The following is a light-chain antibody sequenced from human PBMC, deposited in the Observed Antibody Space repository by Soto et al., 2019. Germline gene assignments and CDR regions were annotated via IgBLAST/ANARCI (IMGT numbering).Light chain of an antibody. CDR2: AAS. V-gene: IGKV3-20*01. J-gene: IGKJ1*01. CDR1: QSVSSDY. Sequence: EIVLTQSPGTLSLSPGERATLYCRASQSVSSDYLAWYQQKPGQAPRLLIYAASRRATGIPDRCSGSGSGTDFTLTISRLEPEDFAVYYCQQYGTLPTFGQGTKVDIK. CDR3: QQYGTLPT.